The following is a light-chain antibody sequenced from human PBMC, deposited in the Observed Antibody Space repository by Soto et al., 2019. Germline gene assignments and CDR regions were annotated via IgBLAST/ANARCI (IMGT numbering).Light chain of an antibody. Sequence: QSVLTHPASVSGSPGQSITISCSGTSSDIGSYDHVAWYQQFPGKSPKLIIYAVSDRPSGVSDRFSGSKSGISASLTISGLQTDDEADYFCISSPDRQSYLLGTGTKVNV. V-gene: IGLV2-14*03. CDR3: ISSPDRQSYL. J-gene: IGLJ1*01. CDR1: SSDIGSYDH. CDR2: AVS.